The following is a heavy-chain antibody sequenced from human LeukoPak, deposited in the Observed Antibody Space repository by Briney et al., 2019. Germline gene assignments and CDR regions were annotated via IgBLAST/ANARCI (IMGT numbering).Heavy chain of an antibody. CDR3: ARYCSSTSYYSS. CDR2: IGSSSSTI. J-gene: IGHJ4*02. D-gene: IGHD2-2*02. Sequence: GGSLRLSCAASGFTFSSYSMNWVRQAPGKGLEWVSYIGSSSSTIYYADSAKGRFTISRDNAKNSLYPQMNSLRAEDTAVYYCARYCSSTSYYSSWGQGTLVTVSS. CDR1: GFTFSSYS. V-gene: IGHV3-48*01.